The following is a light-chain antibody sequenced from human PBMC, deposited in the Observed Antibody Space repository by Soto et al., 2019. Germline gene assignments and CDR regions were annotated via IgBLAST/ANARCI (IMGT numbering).Light chain of an antibody. Sequence: QSVLTQPASVSGSPGQSITISCTGNSSDVGGYKYVSWYQQHPGKTPKLLIYEVSNRPSGVSSRFSGSKSGNTASLTISGLQAEDEADYYCTSYTSSATGVFGGGTKLTVL. CDR3: TSYTSSATGV. CDR1: SSDVGGYKY. CDR2: EVS. V-gene: IGLV2-14*01. J-gene: IGLJ2*01.